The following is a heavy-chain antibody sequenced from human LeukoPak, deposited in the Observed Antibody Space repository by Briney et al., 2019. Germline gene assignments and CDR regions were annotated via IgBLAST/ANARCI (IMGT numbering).Heavy chain of an antibody. D-gene: IGHD6-19*01. CDR1: GGSISSSRYY. CDR2: IYYSGST. J-gene: IGHJ4*02. V-gene: IGHV4-39*01. Sequence: PSETLSLTCTVYGGSISSSRYYWGWIPQPPGKGLECIGSIYYSGSTYYSPSLKSRVTISADTSKNQFSLKLSSVTAADTAVYYCARRASGWPIDYWGEGTLVTVSS. CDR3: ARRASGWPIDY.